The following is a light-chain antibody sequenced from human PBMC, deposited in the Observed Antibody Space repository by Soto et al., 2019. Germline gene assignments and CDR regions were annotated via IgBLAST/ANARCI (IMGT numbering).Light chain of an antibody. J-gene: IGKJ2*01. Sequence: IQMTQSPSSLSAYLGDRVTITCRASQTISTYLNWYQQNPGKAPKLLIYAASTLQSGVPSRFSGSGSGTDFTLTISSLQPEDFATYYCQQSHGIPYTFGQGTKLEIK. CDR3: QQSHGIPYT. V-gene: IGKV1-39*01. CDR2: AAS. CDR1: QTISTY.